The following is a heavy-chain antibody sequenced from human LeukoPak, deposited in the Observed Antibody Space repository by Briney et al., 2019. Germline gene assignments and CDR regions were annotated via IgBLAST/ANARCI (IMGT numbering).Heavy chain of an antibody. J-gene: IGHJ6*03. V-gene: IGHV4-34*01. CDR2: INHSGST. CDR1: GGSFSGYY. CDR3: ARARRYCSSTSCYRGENYYYYYYMDV. Sequence: PSETLSLTCAVYGGSFSGYYWSWIRQPPGKGLEWIGEINHSGSTNYNPSLKSRVTISVDTSKNQFSLKLSSVTAADTAVYYCARARRYCSSTSCYRGENYYYYYYMDVWGKGTTVTISS. D-gene: IGHD2-2*02.